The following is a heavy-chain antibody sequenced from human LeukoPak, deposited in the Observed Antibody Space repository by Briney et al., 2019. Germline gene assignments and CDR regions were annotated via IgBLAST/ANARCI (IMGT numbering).Heavy chain of an antibody. J-gene: IGHJ4*02. Sequence: GGSLRLSCAASGFTFSSYSMNWVRQAPGKGLEWVSSISSSSSYIYYADSVKGRFTISRDNAKNSRYLQMNSLRAEDTAVYYCVPASVGATDYWGQGTLVTVSS. V-gene: IGHV3-21*01. CDR3: VPASVGATDY. D-gene: IGHD1-26*01. CDR1: GFTFSSYS. CDR2: ISSSSSYI.